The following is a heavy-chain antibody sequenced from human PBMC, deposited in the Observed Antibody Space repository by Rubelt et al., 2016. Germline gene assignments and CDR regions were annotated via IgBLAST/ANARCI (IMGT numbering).Heavy chain of an antibody. V-gene: IGHV4-34*01. J-gene: IGHJ4*02. D-gene: IGHD2-15*01. CDR2: INHSGST. CDR3: ARSYCSGDSCSTVDY. Sequence: QVQLRQWGAGLLKPSETLSLTCAVYGGSISGYYWSWIRQPPGKGLEWIGEINHSGSTNYNPSLKSRATISVDASKNQFSLKVRYVTAADTGVYYGARSYCSGDSCSTVDYWGQGTLVTVSS. CDR1: GGSISGYY.